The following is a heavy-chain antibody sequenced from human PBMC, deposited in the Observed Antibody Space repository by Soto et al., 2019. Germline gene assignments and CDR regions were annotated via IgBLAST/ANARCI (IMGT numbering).Heavy chain of an antibody. CDR3: ARGFSSWDDY. J-gene: IGHJ4*02. Sequence: QVQLVQSGAEVTKPGASVKVSCKSSGYTFTSYYMHWVRQAPGQGLEWMGIINPSGGSTSYAKKFKGRVTMTRDTSTSTVYMELSSRRSEDTAVYYCARGFSSWDDYWGQGTLVTVSS. D-gene: IGHD6-13*01. V-gene: IGHV1-46*03. CDR1: GYTFTSYY. CDR2: INPSGGST.